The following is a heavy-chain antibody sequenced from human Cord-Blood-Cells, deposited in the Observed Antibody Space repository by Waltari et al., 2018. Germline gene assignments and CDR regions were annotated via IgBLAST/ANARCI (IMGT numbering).Heavy chain of an antibody. Sequence: GVVQPGRSLRLSCAASGFTFSSYGMHWVRQAPGKGLEWVAVIWYDGSNKYYADSVKGRFTISRDNSKNTLYLQMNSLRAEDTAVYYCARTDCSGGSCYEGIYYYYGMDVWGQGTTVTVSS. CDR1: GFTFSSYG. V-gene: IGHV3-33*01. J-gene: IGHJ6*02. CDR2: IWYDGSNK. CDR3: ARTDCSGGSCYEGIYYYYGMDV. D-gene: IGHD2-15*01.